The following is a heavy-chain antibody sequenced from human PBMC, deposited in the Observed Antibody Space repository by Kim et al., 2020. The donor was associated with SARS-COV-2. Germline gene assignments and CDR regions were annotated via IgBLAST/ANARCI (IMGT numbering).Heavy chain of an antibody. CDR1: GGSISSYY. Sequence: SETLSLTCTASGGSISSYYLSWIRQPPGKGLEWIGYIYYSGSTHYNPSLKSRVIILVDTSKKQFSLQLSTVTAADTAVYYCARENALADFPGIAAAVWF. D-gene: IGHD6-13*01. CDR2: IYYSGST. CDR3: ARENALADFPGIAAAVWF. V-gene: IGHV4-59*01. J-gene: IGHJ5*01.